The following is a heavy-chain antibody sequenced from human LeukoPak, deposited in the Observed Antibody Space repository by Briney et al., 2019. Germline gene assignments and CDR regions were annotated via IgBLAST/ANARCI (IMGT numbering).Heavy chain of an antibody. CDR2: ISSSSSTI. CDR3: ARGLLWFGELSRFDY. CDR1: GFIFSSHS. J-gene: IGHJ4*02. Sequence: GGSLRLSCAGSGFIFSSHSMNWVRQAPGKGLEWVSHISSSSSTIHYADSVKGRFTISRDNAKNSLYLQMNSLRAEDTAVYYCARGLLWFGELSRFDYWGQGTLVTVSS. V-gene: IGHV3-48*04. D-gene: IGHD3-10*01.